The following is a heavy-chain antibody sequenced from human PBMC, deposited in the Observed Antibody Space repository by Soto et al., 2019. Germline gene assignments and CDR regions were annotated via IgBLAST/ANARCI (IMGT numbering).Heavy chain of an antibody. CDR1: GCTFSSYT. V-gene: IGHV1-69*12. J-gene: IGHJ2*01. Sequence: QVQLVQSGAEVKKPGSSVTVSCKASGCTFSSYTISWVRQAPGQGLEWMGGIIPIFGTANYAQKVQGRVTITADESTSTAYMELSSLRSEDTAVYYCARGNHRWLQLWYFDLWGRGTLVTVSS. CDR3: ARGNHRWLQLWYFDL. D-gene: IGHD5-12*01. CDR2: IIPIFGTA.